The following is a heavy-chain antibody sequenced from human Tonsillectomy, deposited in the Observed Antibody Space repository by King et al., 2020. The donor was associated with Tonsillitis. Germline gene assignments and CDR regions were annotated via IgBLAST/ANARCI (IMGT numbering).Heavy chain of an antibody. D-gene: IGHD3-3*01. Sequence: QLQESGPGLVKPSETLSLTCTVSGGSISSYYWSWIRQPPGKGLEWIGYIYYSGRTNYNPSLKSRVTISVDTSRNQFSLKLSSVTAAATAVYYCARGTDYDFWSGYYTLYYFDYWGQGTLVTVSS. CDR1: GGSISSYY. CDR2: IYYSGRT. V-gene: IGHV4-59*01. CDR3: ARGTDYDFWSGYYTLYYFDY. J-gene: IGHJ4*02.